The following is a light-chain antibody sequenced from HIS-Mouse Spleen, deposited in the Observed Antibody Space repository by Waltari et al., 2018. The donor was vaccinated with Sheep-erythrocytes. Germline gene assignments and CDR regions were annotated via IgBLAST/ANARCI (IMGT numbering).Light chain of an antibody. Sequence: SYELTQPPSASASPGQTASITCSGDKLGDKYACCYQQKPGQSPVLVIYQDSKRPSGIPERFSGSNSGNTATLTISGTQAMDEADYYCQAWDSSTAVFGGGTKLTVL. J-gene: IGLJ2*01. CDR2: QDS. CDR1: KLGDKY. V-gene: IGLV3-1*01. CDR3: QAWDSSTAV.